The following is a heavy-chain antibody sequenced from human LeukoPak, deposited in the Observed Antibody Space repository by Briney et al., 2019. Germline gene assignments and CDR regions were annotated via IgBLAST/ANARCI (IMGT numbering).Heavy chain of an antibody. V-gene: IGHV1-2*02. CDR1: GYTFTSYA. Sequence: ASVKVSCKASGYTFTSYAMNWVRQAPGQGLEWMGWINPNSGGTNYAQKFQGRVTMTRDTSISTAYMELSRLRSDDTAVYYCARDSGSGWYVNYWGQGTLVTVSS. D-gene: IGHD6-19*01. CDR3: ARDSGSGWYVNY. J-gene: IGHJ4*02. CDR2: INPNSGGT.